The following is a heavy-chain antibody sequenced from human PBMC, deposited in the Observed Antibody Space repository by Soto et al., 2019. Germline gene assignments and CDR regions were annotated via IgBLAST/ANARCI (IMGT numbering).Heavy chain of an antibody. V-gene: IGHV3-33*01. D-gene: IGHD3-10*01. CDR3: ARDSLWDGPDY. CDR1: GFTFSSYG. Sequence: GGSLRLSCAASGFTFSSYGMHWVRQAPGKGLEWVAVIWYDGSNKYYADSVKGRFTISRDNSKNTLYLQMNSLRAEDTAVYYWARDSLWDGPDYWGQGTLVTVSS. J-gene: IGHJ4*02. CDR2: IWYDGSNK.